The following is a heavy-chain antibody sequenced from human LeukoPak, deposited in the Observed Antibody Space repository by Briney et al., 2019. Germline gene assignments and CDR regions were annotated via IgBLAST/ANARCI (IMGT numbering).Heavy chain of an antibody. Sequence: GGSLRLSCAASGFTFSSYGMHWVRQAPGKGLEWVAVISYDGSNKYYADSVKGRFTISRDNSKNTLYLQMNSLGAEDTAVYYCARDFAYYYDSSGLDPWGQGTLVTVSS. D-gene: IGHD3-22*01. J-gene: IGHJ5*02. CDR1: GFTFSSYG. V-gene: IGHV3-30*03. CDR2: ISYDGSNK. CDR3: ARDFAYYYDSSGLDP.